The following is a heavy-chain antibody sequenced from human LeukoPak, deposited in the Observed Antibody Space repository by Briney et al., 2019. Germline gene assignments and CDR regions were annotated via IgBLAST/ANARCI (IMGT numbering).Heavy chain of an antibody. CDR3: ARDWSTMVRGFPARGESLWFDP. V-gene: IGHV3-21*01. CDR2: ISSSSSYI. D-gene: IGHD3-10*01. J-gene: IGHJ5*02. CDR1: GFTFSSYS. Sequence: PGGSLRLSCAASGFTFSSYSMNWVRQAPGKGLEWVSSISSSSSYIYYADSVKGRFTISRDNAKKSLYLQMDSLRAEDTAVYYCARDWSTMVRGFPARGESLWFDPWGQGTLVTVSS.